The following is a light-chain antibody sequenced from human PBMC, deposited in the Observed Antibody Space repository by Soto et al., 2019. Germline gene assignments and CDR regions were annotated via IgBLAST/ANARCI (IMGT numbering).Light chain of an antibody. V-gene: IGKV4-1*01. CDR3: QQYYSTPPMYA. J-gene: IGKJ2*01. CDR1: QTVLYSANNKTY. Sequence: DIVMTQSPDSLAVSLGARATINCKSSQTVLYSANNKTYLAWYQQKPGQPPKLLIYWASTRESGVPARFSGSGSGTDFTPTISSLQAEDVAVYYCQQYYSTPPMYAFGQGTKLEIK. CDR2: WAS.